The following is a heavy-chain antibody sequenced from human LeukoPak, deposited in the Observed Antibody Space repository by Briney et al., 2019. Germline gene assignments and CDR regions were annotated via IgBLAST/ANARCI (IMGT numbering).Heavy chain of an antibody. CDR2: MNPNSGNT. J-gene: IGHJ6*03. V-gene: IGHV1-8*03. CDR1: GYTFTSYD. CDR3: AGGGSRRPTYYYYYYMDV. D-gene: IGHD5-12*01. Sequence: GASVKVSCKASGYTFTSYDINWVRQATGQGLEWMGWMNPNSGNTGYAQKFQGRVTITRNTSISTAYMELSSLRSEDTAVYYCAGGGSRRPTYYYYYYMDVWGKGTTVTVSS.